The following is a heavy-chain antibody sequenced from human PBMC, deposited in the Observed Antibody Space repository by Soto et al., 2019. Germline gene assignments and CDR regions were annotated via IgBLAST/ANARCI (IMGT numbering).Heavy chain of an antibody. CDR1: GYTFTSYG. CDR2: ISAYNGNT. Sequence: ASVKVSCKASGYTFTSYGISWVRQAPGQGLEWMGWISAYNGNTNYAQKLQGRVTMTTDTSTSTAYMELRSLRSDDTAVYYCARDRTMVRGVTRYYYGMDVWGQGTTVTVSS. D-gene: IGHD3-10*01. J-gene: IGHJ6*02. V-gene: IGHV1-18*01. CDR3: ARDRTMVRGVTRYYYGMDV.